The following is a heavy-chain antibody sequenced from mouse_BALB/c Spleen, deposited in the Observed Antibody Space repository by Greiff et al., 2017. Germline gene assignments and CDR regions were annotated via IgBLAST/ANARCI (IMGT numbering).Heavy chain of an antibody. Sequence: QVQLQQSGAELVRPGTSVKISCKASGYTFTNYWLGWVKQRPGHGLEWIGDIYPGGGYTNYNEKFKGKATLTADTSSSTAYMQLSSLTSEDSAVYFCARGKNLGREFAYWGQGTLVTVSA. V-gene: IGHV1-63*02. J-gene: IGHJ3*01. CDR2: IYPGGGYT. CDR1: GYTFTNYW. CDR3: ARGKNLGREFAY. D-gene: IGHD4-1*01.